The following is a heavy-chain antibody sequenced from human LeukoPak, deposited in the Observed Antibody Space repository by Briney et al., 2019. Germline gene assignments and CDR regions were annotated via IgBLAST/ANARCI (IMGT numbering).Heavy chain of an antibody. CDR2: ISWDGGST. CDR3: AKEPRGRTVAGLIDY. J-gene: IGHJ4*02. CDR1: GFTFDDYA. V-gene: IGHV3-43D*03. Sequence: GGSLRLSCAASGFTFDDYAMHWVRQAPGKGLEWVSLISWDGGSTYYADSVKGRFTISRDNSKNSLYLQMNSLRAEDTALYYCAKEPRGRTVAGLIDYWGQGTLVTVSS. D-gene: IGHD6-19*01.